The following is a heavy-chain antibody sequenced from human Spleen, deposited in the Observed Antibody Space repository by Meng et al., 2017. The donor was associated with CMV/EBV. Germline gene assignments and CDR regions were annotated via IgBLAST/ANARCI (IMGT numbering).Heavy chain of an antibody. CDR1: GFTFDEYS. Sequence: ASGFTFDEYSMSGVRQPPGRGLEWVSGINWNGGSTFYADSMRGRFTISRDNAKNSLYLQMNSVRAEDTALYYCAREPRSSGSYYFDYWGQGTLVTAPQ. D-gene: IGHD3-22*01. J-gene: IGHJ4*02. V-gene: IGHV3-20*03. CDR2: INWNGGST. CDR3: AREPRSSGSYYFDY.